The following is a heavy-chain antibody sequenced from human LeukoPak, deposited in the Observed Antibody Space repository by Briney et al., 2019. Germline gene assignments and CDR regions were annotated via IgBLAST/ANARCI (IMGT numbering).Heavy chain of an antibody. D-gene: IGHD4-17*01. J-gene: IGHJ4*02. Sequence: SGGSLRLSCAASGFTFSNAWMSWVRQAPGKGLEWVGRIKSRTDGGTTDYAAPIKGRFTISRDDSKNTLYLQMNSLKTEDTAVYYCAMRRYYFDYWGQGTLVTVSS. CDR3: AMRRYYFDY. CDR1: GFTFSNAW. V-gene: IGHV3-15*01. CDR2: IKSRTDGGTT.